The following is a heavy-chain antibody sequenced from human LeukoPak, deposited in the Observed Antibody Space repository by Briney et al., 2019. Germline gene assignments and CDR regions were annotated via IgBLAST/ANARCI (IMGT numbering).Heavy chain of an antibody. CDR1: GDTLTGYY. CDR2: INPNSGGT. V-gene: IGHV1-2*02. D-gene: IGHD2-2*01. CDR3: AAIVPAAMGPFDY. Sequence: ASVKVSCKASGDTLTGYYMHWVRQAPGQGLEWMGWINPNSGGTNYAQKFQGRVTMTRDTSISTAYMELSRLRSDDTAVYYCAAIVPAAMGPFDYWGQGTLVTVSS. J-gene: IGHJ4*02.